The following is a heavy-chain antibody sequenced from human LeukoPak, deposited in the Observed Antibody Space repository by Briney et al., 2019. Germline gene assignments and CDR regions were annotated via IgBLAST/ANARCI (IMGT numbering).Heavy chain of an antibody. D-gene: IGHD2-15*01. Sequence: PGGSLRLTCAASGFTFSSYSMNWVRQAPGKGLEWVSSISSSSSYIYYADSVKGRFTISRDNAKNSLYLQMNSLRAEDTAVYYCARDYMGGYYYYYMDVWGKGTTVTVSS. J-gene: IGHJ6*03. V-gene: IGHV3-21*01. CDR1: GFTFSSYS. CDR2: ISSSSSYI. CDR3: ARDYMGGYYYYYMDV.